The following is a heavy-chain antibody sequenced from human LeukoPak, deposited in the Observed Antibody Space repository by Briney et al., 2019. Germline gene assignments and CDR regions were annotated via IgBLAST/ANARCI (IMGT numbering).Heavy chain of an antibody. V-gene: IGHV4-34*01. CDR3: ARKQSRAGPAGGTFDY. CDR2: INHSGST. Sequence: SETLSLTCAVYGGSFSGYYWSWIRQPPGKGLEWIGEINHSGSTNYNPSLKSRVTISVDTSKNQFSLKLSSVTAADTAVYYCARKQSRAGPAGGTFDYWGQGTLVTVSS. D-gene: IGHD6-13*01. CDR1: GGSFSGYY. J-gene: IGHJ4*02.